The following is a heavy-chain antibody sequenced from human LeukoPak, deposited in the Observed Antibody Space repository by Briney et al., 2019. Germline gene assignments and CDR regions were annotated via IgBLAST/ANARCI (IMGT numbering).Heavy chain of an antibody. CDR2: NNHSGST. CDR1: GGYFRGYY. Sequence: SETLSLPCAVYGGYFRGYYWRWIRQPPGKGLEWIGENNHSGSTNHNPSLKRRVTISVDTSKNQFSLKLTSVTAAHTALYYCARYLSWRNSYWGQGTLVTVSS. J-gene: IGHJ4*02. CDR3: ARYLSWRNSY. V-gene: IGHV4-34*01. D-gene: IGHD3-3*01.